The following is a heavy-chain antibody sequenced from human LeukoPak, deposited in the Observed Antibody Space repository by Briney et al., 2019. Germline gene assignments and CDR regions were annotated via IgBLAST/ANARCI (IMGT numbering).Heavy chain of an antibody. CDR2: IYYSGST. CDR3: ARPYYYDSSGSHWFDP. Sequence: SETLSLTCTVSGGSISGSSYYWGWIRQPPGKGLEWIGSIYYSGSTYYNPSLKSRVTISVDTSKNQFSLKLSSVTAADTAVYYCARPYYYDSSGSHWFDPWGQGTLVTVSS. D-gene: IGHD3-22*01. V-gene: IGHV4-39*07. J-gene: IGHJ5*02. CDR1: GGSISGSSYY.